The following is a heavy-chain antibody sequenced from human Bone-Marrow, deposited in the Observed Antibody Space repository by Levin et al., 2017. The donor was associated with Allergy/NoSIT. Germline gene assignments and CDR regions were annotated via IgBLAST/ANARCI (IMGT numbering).Heavy chain of an antibody. CDR2: IKSEIDGGTT. V-gene: IGHV3-15*01. CDR3: TTGLADYDILTGYYKLDVDY. Sequence: GESLKISCAASGFTFSNAWMTWVRQAPGKGLEWVGRIKSEIDGGTTDLAAPVKGRFTVSRDDSKNTLYLQMDSLKSEDTAVYYCTTGLADYDILTGYYKLDVDYWGQGTLVTVSS. CDR1: GFTFSNAW. J-gene: IGHJ4*02. D-gene: IGHD3-9*01.